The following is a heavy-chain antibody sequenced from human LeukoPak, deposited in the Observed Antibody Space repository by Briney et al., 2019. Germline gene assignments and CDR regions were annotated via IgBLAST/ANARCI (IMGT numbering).Heavy chain of an antibody. Sequence: SVKVSCKASGGTFSSYALSWMRQAPGQGLEWMGGIIPIFGTANYAQKFQGRVTITADESTSTAYMELSSLRSEDTAVYYCARGGSSWYSESWFDPWGQGTLVTVSS. CDR3: ARGGSSWYSESWFDP. CDR1: GGTFSSYA. D-gene: IGHD6-13*01. V-gene: IGHV1-69*01. J-gene: IGHJ5*02. CDR2: IIPIFGTA.